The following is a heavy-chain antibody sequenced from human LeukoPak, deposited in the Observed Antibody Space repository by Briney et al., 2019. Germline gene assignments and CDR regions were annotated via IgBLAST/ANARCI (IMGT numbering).Heavy chain of an antibody. CDR3: ARETSSSASL. CDR1: GGSFSGYY. Sequence: SETLSLTCAVYGGSFSGYYWSWIRQPPGKGLEWIGEINHSGSTNYNPSLKSRVTISGDTSKNQFSLKLSSVAAADTAVYYCARETSSSASLWGQGTLVTVSS. D-gene: IGHD6-6*01. J-gene: IGHJ4*02. V-gene: IGHV4-34*01. CDR2: INHSGST.